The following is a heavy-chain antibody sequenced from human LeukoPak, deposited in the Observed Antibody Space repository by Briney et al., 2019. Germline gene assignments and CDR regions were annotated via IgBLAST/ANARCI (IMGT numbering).Heavy chain of an antibody. CDR3: AKPRGPYYYDSSGYSH. CDR1: GYTFTGYY. D-gene: IGHD3-22*01. J-gene: IGHJ4*02. Sequence: ASVKVSCKASGYTFTGYYMHWVRQAPGQGLEWMGWINPNSGGTNYAQKFQGRVTMTRDTSISTAYMELSRLRSDDTAVYYCAKPRGPYYYDSSGYSHGGEGTLVTVSS. V-gene: IGHV1-2*02. CDR2: INPNSGGT.